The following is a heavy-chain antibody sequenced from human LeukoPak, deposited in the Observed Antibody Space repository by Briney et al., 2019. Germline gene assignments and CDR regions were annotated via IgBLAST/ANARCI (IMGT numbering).Heavy chain of an antibody. J-gene: IGHJ6*03. CDR3: ARVVGRWLRLRYYYYYMDV. V-gene: IGHV4-61*02. D-gene: IGHD5-24*01. CDR1: GGSISSGSYY. Sequence: PSQTLSLTCTVSGGSISSGSYYWSWIRQPAGKGLEWVGRIYTSGSTNYNPSLKSRVTISVDTSKNQFSLKLSSVTAADTAVYYCARVVGRWLRLRYYYYYMDVWGKGTTVTVSS. CDR2: IYTSGST.